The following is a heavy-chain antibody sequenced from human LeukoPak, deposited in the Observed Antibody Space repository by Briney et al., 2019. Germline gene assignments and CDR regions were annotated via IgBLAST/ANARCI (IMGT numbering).Heavy chain of an antibody. CDR1: GFIFSSYA. D-gene: IGHD6-19*01. CDR3: AKEKSSSGFFDY. CDR2: ISGSGSST. V-gene: IGHV3-23*01. J-gene: IGHJ4*02. Sequence: GGSLRLSCAASGFIFSSYAMSWVRQAPGKGLEWVSAISGSGSSTYYADSVKGRFTISRDNSKNTLYLQMNSLRAEDTAVYYCAKEKSSSGFFDYWGQGTLVTVSS.